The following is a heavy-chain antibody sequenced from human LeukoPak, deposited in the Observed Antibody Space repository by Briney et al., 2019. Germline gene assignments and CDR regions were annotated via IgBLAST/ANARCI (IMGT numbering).Heavy chain of an antibody. V-gene: IGHV4-59*01. CDR1: GGSISSYY. D-gene: IGHD3-22*01. J-gene: IGHJ4*02. CDR3: ARAYYDSSGYYFPFDY. Sequence: PSETLSLTCTVSGGSISSYYWSWIRQPPGKGLEWIGYIYYSGGTNYNPSLKSRVTISVDTSKNQFSLKLSSVTAADTAVYYCARAYYDSSGYYFPFDYWGQGTLVTVSS. CDR2: IYYSGGT.